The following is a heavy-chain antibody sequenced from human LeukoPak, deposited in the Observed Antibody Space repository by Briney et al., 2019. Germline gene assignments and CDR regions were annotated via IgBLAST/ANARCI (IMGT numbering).Heavy chain of an antibody. J-gene: IGHJ4*02. CDR3: ARDFGVVGAGFDY. CDR2: IYYSGST. V-gene: IGHV4-59*01. CDR1: GGSISSYY. D-gene: IGHD1-26*01. Sequence: PSETLSLTCTVSGGSISSYYWSWIRQPPGKGLEWIGYIYYSGSTNYNPSLKSRVTISVDTSKNQFSLKLSSVTAADTAVYYCARDFGVVGAGFDYWGQGTLVTVSS.